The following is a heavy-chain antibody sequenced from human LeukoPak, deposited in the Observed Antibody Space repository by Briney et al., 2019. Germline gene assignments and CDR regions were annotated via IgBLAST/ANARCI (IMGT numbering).Heavy chain of an antibody. CDR3: ARGDSSGYYGWFAP. CDR2: IYYSGST. J-gene: IGHJ5*02. CDR1: GGSISSYY. V-gene: IGHV4-59*01. Sequence: SETLSLTCTVSGGSISSYYWSWIRQPPGKGLEWIGYIYYSGSTNYNPSLKSRVTISVDTSKNQFSLKLSSVTAADPAVYSCARGDSSGYYGWFAPWGQGTLVTVSS. D-gene: IGHD3-22*01.